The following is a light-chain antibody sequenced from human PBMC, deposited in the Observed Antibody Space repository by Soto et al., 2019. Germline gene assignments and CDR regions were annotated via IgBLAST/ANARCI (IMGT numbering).Light chain of an antibody. V-gene: IGKV3-20*01. Sequence: EIVLIQSPATLSLSPGERAILSCRASQSVGTYLAWYQHKPGQAPRLLIYGASSRATGIPDRFSGSGSGTDFTLTISRLEPEDFAVYYCQQYGSSPWTFGQGTKVDIK. CDR2: GAS. CDR3: QQYGSSPWT. J-gene: IGKJ1*01. CDR1: QSVGTY.